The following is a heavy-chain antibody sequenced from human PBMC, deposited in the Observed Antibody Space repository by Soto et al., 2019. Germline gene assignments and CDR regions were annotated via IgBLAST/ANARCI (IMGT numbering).Heavy chain of an antibody. CDR1: GFTFSDYY. J-gene: IGHJ4*02. CDR3: ARAKGYYDTTGSDY. Sequence: PVGSLRLSCAASGFTFSDYYMSWIRQAPGKGLEWISYISSSSNYKNHADSVKGRFTISRDNAKNSLYLQMNSLRAEDTAVYFCARAKGYYDTTGSDYWGQGTPVTVSS. D-gene: IGHD3-22*01. V-gene: IGHV3-11*06. CDR2: ISSSSNYK.